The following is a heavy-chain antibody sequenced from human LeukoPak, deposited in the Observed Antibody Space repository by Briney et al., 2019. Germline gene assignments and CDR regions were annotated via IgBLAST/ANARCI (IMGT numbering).Heavy chain of an antibody. V-gene: IGHV1-8*01. CDR3: ASGLLEDYDFWSGPRFDP. D-gene: IGHD3-3*01. Sequence: ASVKVSCKASGYTFTSYDINWVRQATGQGLEWMGWMNPNSGNTGFAQKFQGRVTMTRNTSISTAYMELSSLRSEDTAVYYCASGLLEDYDFWSGPRFDPWGQGTLATVSS. J-gene: IGHJ5*02. CDR2: MNPNSGNT. CDR1: GYTFTSYD.